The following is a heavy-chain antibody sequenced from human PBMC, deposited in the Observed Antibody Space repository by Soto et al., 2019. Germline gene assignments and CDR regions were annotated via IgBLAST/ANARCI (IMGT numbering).Heavy chain of an antibody. Sequence: QVQLQESGPGLVKPSETLSLTCTVSGGSVISGSYYWSWIRQPPGKGLEWIGYIYYSGSTNYKPSLKGRVTKSVDTSKNQFPLKLSSVTAADTAVYYCARFSGWGLGEGYWGQGTLVTVAS. V-gene: IGHV4-61*01. CDR3: ARFSGWGLGEGY. CDR1: GGSVISGSYY. J-gene: IGHJ4*02. D-gene: IGHD6-25*01. CDR2: IYYSGST.